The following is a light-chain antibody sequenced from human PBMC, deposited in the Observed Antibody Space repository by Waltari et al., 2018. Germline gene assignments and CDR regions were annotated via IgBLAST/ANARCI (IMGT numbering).Light chain of an antibody. CDR1: QAITND. Sequence: DIQMTQSPSSLSASVGDRITITCRASQAITNDLAWYQQKPGKVPNLLIYAASTLQSGFPSRFSGSRSGTYFTLTLSSLQPEDVATYYCQKYNSAPRTFGQGTKVEIK. J-gene: IGKJ1*01. CDR2: AAS. V-gene: IGKV1-27*01. CDR3: QKYNSAPRT.